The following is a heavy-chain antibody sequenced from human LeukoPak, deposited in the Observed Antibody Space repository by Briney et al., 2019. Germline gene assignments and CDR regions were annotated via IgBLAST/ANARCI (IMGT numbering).Heavy chain of an antibody. CDR1: GFTFDDYA. V-gene: IGHV3-9*03. CDR3: AKDKGRYYYYYMDV. Sequence: PGRSLRLSCAASGFTFDDYAMHWVRQAPGKGLEWVSGISWNSGSIGYADSVKGRFTISRDNAKNSLYLQMNSLRAEDMALYYCAKDKGRYYYYYMDVWGKGTTVTVSS. CDR2: ISWNSGSI. J-gene: IGHJ6*03.